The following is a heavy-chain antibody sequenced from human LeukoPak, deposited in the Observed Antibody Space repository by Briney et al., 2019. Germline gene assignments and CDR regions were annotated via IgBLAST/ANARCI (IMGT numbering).Heavy chain of an antibody. CDR1: GFTSISYD. D-gene: IGHD6-25*01. CDR3: AKESPLRRRPQY. CDR2: ISGSEDST. J-gene: IGHJ4*02. V-gene: IGHV3-23*01. Sequence: GGSLRLSCAVSGFTSISYDLSWVRQAPGKGLEWVSAISGSEDSTSYAESVKGRFIISRDNSKNTVYLQMNSLRVDDTAVYFCAKESPLRRRPQYWGQGTLVTVAS.